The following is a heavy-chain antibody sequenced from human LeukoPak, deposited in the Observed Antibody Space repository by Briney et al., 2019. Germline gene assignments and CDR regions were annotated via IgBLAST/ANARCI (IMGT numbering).Heavy chain of an antibody. CDR3: AREAKDYYYGMDV. CDR2: IWYDGSNK. V-gene: IGHV3-33*01. J-gene: IGHJ6*02. Sequence: GRSLRLSRAASGFTFSSYGMHWVRQAPGKRLEWVAVIWYDGSNKYYADSVKGRFTISRDNSKNTLYLQMNSLRAEDTAVYYCAREAKDYYYGMDVWGQGTTVTVSS. CDR1: GFTFSSYG.